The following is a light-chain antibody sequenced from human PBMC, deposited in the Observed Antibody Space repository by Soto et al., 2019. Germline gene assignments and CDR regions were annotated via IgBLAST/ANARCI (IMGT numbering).Light chain of an antibody. J-gene: IGKJ1*01. Sequence: EIGLTHSPGTLSFSRWEIATLSCRASQSVSSSYLAWYQQKPGQAPRLLIYGASSRATGILDRFSGSGSGTDFTLTISRLEPEDFAVYYCQQYGSSPPWTFGQGTKVDIK. CDR1: QSVSSSY. V-gene: IGKV3-20*01. CDR3: QQYGSSPPWT. CDR2: GAS.